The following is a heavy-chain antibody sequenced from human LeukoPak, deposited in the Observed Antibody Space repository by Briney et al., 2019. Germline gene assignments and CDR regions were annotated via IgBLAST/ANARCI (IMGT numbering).Heavy chain of an antibody. J-gene: IGHJ4*02. V-gene: IGHV1-69*13. Sequence: SVKVSCKASGGTFSSYAISWVRQAPGQGLEWMGGIIPIFGTANYAQKFQGRVTITADESTSTAYMELSSLRSEDTAVYYCARASYSYDINGWVPFDYWGQGTLVTVSS. CDR3: ARASYSYDINGWVPFDY. D-gene: IGHD3-22*01. CDR1: GGTFSSYA. CDR2: IIPIFGTA.